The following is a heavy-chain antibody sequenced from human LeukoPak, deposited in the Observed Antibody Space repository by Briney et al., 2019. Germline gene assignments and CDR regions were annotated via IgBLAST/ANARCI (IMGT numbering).Heavy chain of an antibody. CDR2: IIPIFGTA. CDR3: ARALVGATTYYYYYHMDV. V-gene: IGHV1-69*05. J-gene: IGHJ6*03. D-gene: IGHD1-26*01. CDR1: GGTFSSYA. Sequence: SVKVSCKASGGTFSSYAISWVRQAPGQGLEWMGRIIPIFGTANYAQKFQGRVTITTDESTSTAYMELSSLRSEDTAVYYCARALVGATTYYYYYHMDVWGKGTTVTVSS.